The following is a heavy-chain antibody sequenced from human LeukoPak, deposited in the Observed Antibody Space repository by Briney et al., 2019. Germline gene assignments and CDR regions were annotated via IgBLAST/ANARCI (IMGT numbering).Heavy chain of an antibody. CDR1: GCTFSSYS. CDR3: ARDRDSSSWYVGGAFDI. V-gene: IGHV3-21*01. CDR2: ISSSSSYI. J-gene: IGHJ3*02. D-gene: IGHD6-13*01. Sequence: GGSLRLSCAASGCTFSSYSMNWVRQAPGKGLEWVSSISSSSSYIYYADSVKGRFTISRDNAKNSLYLQTNSLRAEDTAVYYCARDRDSSSWYVGGAFDIWGQGTMVTVSS.